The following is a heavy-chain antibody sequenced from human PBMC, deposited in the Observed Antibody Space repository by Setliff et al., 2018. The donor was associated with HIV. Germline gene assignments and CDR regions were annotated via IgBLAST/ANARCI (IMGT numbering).Heavy chain of an antibody. D-gene: IGHD2-15*01. CDR3: AKVSLVLVAAPDNYFDY. J-gene: IGHJ4*02. CDR1: GFSFSSYW. V-gene: IGHV3-23*01. Sequence: GSLRLSCAASGFSFSSYWMSWVRQAPGKGLEWLSYIGSSGTPTYYADSVKGRFTISRDNSKNTLYLHMNSLRAEDTAVHYCAKVSLVLVAAPDNYFDYWGQGTLVTVSS. CDR2: IGSSGTPT.